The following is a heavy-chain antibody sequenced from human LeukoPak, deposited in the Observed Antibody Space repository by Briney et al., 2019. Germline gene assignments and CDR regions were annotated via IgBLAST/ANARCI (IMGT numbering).Heavy chain of an antibody. V-gene: IGHV4-4*02. CDR3: ASKSYGMDV. CDR1: GGSISNTNW. J-gene: IGHJ6*02. CDR2: IYHSGST. Sequence: PSETLSLTCAVSGGSISNTNWWSWVRQPPGKGLEWIGEIYHSGSTDYNPSLKSRVTISVDMSKNQFSLKLTSVTAADTAVYYCASKSYGMDVWGQGTTVTVSS.